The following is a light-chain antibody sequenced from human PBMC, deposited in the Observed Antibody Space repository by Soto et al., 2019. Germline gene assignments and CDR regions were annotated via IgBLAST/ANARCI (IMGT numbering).Light chain of an antibody. V-gene: IGLV2-14*01. J-gene: IGLJ2*01. CDR2: EVS. CDR1: STDVGGYNY. Sequence: QSALTQPASVSGSPGQSITISCTGTSTDVGGYNYVSWYQQPPGSAPKLMIFEVSDRPAGVSNRFSGFKSGNTASLTISGLQAEDEADYYCSSYTSSSTVVFGGGTKLTVL. CDR3: SSYTSSSTVV.